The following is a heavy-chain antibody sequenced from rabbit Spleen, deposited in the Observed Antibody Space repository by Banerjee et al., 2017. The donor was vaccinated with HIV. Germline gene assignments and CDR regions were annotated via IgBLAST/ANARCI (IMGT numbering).Heavy chain of an antibody. CDR3: ARGSATMTMVITGYYLTL. V-gene: IGHV1S45*01. J-gene: IGHJ6*01. CDR1: GFTLSSYY. CDR2: IYGGSGAST. Sequence: QEQLKESGGGLVQPGGSLKLSCKASGFTLSSYYMCWVRQAPGKGLEWIACIYGGSGASTAYASWAKGRFTISKTSSTTVTLQMTSLTAADTATYFCARGSATMTMVITGYYLTLWGPGTLVTVS. D-gene: IGHD2-1*01.